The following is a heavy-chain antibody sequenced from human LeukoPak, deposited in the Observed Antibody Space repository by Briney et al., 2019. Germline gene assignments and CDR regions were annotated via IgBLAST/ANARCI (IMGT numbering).Heavy chain of an antibody. CDR3: AKAIRFGGVNDAVDI. CDR2: LSSSGGSP. Sequence: GGSLTLSCAASGFTICSYAVSWLRQAPGQGLEWVSALSSSGGSPYYTDSVKGRFTISRDNSKTTLYLQMNSLRAEDTAVYYCAKAIRFGGVNDAVDIWGQRTMVTVSS. D-gene: IGHD3-16*01. V-gene: IGHV3-23*01. J-gene: IGHJ3*02. CDR1: GFTICSYA.